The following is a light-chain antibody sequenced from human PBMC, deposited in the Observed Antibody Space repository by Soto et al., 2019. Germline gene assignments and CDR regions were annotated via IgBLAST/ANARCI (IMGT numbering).Light chain of an antibody. V-gene: IGKV3-11*01. CDR3: QQRSNWPPWIT. CDR1: QTVSNN. Sequence: VVLTQSPATLSLSPGERATLSCRASQTVSNNLAWYQQKPGQAPRLLIYAASARATAIPARFSGSGSGTDFTLTISSLEPEDFAVYYCQQRSNWPPWITFGQGTRLEIK. J-gene: IGKJ5*01. CDR2: AAS.